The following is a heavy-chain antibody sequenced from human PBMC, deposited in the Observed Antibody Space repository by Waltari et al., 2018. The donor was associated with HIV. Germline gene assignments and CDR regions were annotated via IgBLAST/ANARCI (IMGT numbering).Heavy chain of an antibody. Sequence: QVPLVQSGAEVKKPGASVKVSCKVSGYTLTELSMHWVRQAPGKGLAWMGGFDPEDGETIYAQKFQGRVTMTEDTSTDTAYMELSSLRSEDTAVYYCATAKFRDSHGSGSRNPRYYGMDVWGQGTTVTVSS. CDR3: ATAKFRDSHGSGSRNPRYYGMDV. J-gene: IGHJ6*02. CDR2: FDPEDGET. D-gene: IGHD3-10*01. CDR1: GYTLTELS. V-gene: IGHV1-24*01.